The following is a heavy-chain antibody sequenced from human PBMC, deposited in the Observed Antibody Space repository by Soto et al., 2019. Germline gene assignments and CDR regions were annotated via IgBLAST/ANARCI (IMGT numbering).Heavy chain of an antibody. V-gene: IGHV1-69*12. CDR2: IIPIFGTA. CDR1: GGTFSSYA. D-gene: IGHD7-27*01. Sequence: QVQLVQSGAEVKKPGSSVKVSCKASGGTFSSYAISWVRQAPGQGLEWMGGIIPIFGTANYAQKFQGRVTITADESTSTGYVELSSLRSEDPAVYYGASDGTGDYDAPPAWGQGTLVTVSS. CDR3: ASDGTGDYDAPPA. J-gene: IGHJ5*02.